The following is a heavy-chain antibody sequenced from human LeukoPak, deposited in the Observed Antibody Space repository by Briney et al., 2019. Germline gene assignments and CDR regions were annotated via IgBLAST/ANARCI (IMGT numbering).Heavy chain of an antibody. V-gene: IGHV4-59*08. J-gene: IGHJ5*02. D-gene: IGHD6-19*01. CDR3: ARGSGWYLP. CDR1: GGSMTYYY. Sequence: SETLSLTCTVSGGSMTYYYWSWVRQPPGKGLEWIGYIYYTGSTNYNPPLKSRVTISVDTSKNQFSLKLSSVTAADTAVYYCARGSGWYLPWGQGTLVTVSS. CDR2: IYYTGST.